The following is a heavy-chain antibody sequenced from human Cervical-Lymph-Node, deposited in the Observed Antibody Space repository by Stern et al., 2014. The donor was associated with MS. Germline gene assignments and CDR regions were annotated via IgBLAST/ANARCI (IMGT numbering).Heavy chain of an antibody. CDR1: GYTLTELS. D-gene: IGHD1-26*01. J-gene: IGHJ6*02. V-gene: IGHV1-24*01. CDR2: FDPEDGET. Sequence: QVQLLQSGAEVKKPGASVKVSCKVSGYTLTELSMHWVRQAPGKGLEWMGGFDPEDGETIYAQKFQGRVTMTEDTSTDTAYMELSSLRSEDTAVYYCAKGGRVGAPTYYGMDVWGQGTAVTVSS. CDR3: AKGGRVGAPTYYGMDV.